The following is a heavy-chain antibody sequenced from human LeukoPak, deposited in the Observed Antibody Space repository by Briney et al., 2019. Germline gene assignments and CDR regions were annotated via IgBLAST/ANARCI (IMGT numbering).Heavy chain of an antibody. CDR1: GFTFSSYW. J-gene: IGHJ4*02. D-gene: IGHD5-12*01. V-gene: IGHV3-43*01. CDR2: ITWDGRTT. Sequence: GGSLRLSCAASGFTFSSYWMHWVRQAPGKGLEWVGLITWDGRTTYYADSLKGQFTISRDNSRNSLFLQIHSLKNEDSGLYYCAKEGTGHDDIPEYYFDYWGRGTVVTVS. CDR3: AKEGTGHDDIPEYYFDY.